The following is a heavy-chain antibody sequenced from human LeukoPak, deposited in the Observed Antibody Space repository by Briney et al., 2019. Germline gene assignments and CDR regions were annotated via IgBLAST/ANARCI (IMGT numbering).Heavy chain of an antibody. D-gene: IGHD6-6*01. V-gene: IGHV3-7*04. J-gene: IGHJ4*02. CDR1: GFTFSNYW. CDR2: IKHDGSDE. CDR3: ARGGSDSDY. Sequence: GGSLGLSCEASGFTFSNYWMTWVRQAPGKGLEWVANIKHDGSDENYVDSVKGRFTISRDNGKNSLYLRMNSLRAEDTAVYYCARGGSDSDYWGQGTLVTVSS.